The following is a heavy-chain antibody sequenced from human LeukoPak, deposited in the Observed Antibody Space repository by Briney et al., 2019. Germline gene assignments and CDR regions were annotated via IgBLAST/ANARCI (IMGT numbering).Heavy chain of an antibody. CDR3: ARAGGSGSLNWFDP. D-gene: IGHD3-10*01. CDR2: IYYSGST. V-gene: IGHV4-30-4*01. Sequence: PSETLSLTCAVSGGSISSGDYYWGWIRQPPGKGLEWIGYIYYSGSTYYNPSLKSRVTISVDTSKNQFSLKLSSVTAADTAVYYCARAGGSGSLNWFDPWGQGTLVTVSS. J-gene: IGHJ5*02. CDR1: GGSISSGDYY.